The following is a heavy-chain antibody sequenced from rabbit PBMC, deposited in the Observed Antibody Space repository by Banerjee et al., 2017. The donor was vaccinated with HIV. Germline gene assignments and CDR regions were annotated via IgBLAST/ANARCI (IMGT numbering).Heavy chain of an antibody. D-gene: IGHD1-1*01. Sequence: QSLEESGGDLVKPGASLTLTCTASGFSFSSSYYMCWVRQAPGKGLEWIACIYAGSTGSTYYASWAKGRFTISKTSSTTVTLQMTSLTAADTATYFCARLCASGSGDYNLWGPGTLVTVS. J-gene: IGHJ4*01. CDR3: ARLCASGSGDYNL. CDR1: GFSFSSSYY. CDR2: IYAGSTGST. V-gene: IGHV1S40*01.